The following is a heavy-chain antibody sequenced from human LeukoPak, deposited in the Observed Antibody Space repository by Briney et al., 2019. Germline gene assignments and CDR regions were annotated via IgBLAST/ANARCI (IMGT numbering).Heavy chain of an antibody. CDR2: IKQDGSEK. D-gene: IGHD4-17*01. V-gene: IGHV3-7*01. Sequence: GGSLRLSCAASGFTFSSYWMSWVRQAPGKGLEWVANIKQDGSEKYYVDSVKGRFTISRDNAKDSLYLQMNSLRAEDTAVYYCARDEASTEGFPYYFDYWGQGTLVTVSS. J-gene: IGHJ4*02. CDR1: GFTFSSYW. CDR3: ARDEASTEGFPYYFDY.